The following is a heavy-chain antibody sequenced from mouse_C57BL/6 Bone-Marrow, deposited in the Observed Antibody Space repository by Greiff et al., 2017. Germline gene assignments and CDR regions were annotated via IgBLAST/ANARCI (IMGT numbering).Heavy chain of an antibody. V-gene: IGHV5-15*01. CDR3: ARHGDGQGYFDV. Sequence: VQLKESGGGLVQPGGSLKLSCAASGFTFSDYGMAWVRQAPRKGPEWVAFISNLAYSLYYADTVTGRFTISRENAKNTLYLEMSSLRSEDTAMYYCARHGDGQGYFDVWGTGTTVTVSS. J-gene: IGHJ1*03. D-gene: IGHD2-3*01. CDR1: GFTFSDYG. CDR2: ISNLAYSL.